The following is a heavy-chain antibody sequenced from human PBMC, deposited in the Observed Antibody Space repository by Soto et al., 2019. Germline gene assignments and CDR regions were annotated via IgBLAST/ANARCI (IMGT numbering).Heavy chain of an antibody. J-gene: IGHJ4*02. D-gene: IGHD3-3*01. CDR2: IYFSGKS. CDR3: ARANENPFIIGVDLPYFFDY. Sequence: SETLSLTCTVSGGSVRSSRYYWGWIRQPPGKGLECIGTIYFSGKSYYNPSLKSRVTISVDTSKNQFSLRLSSVTAADTAVYYCARANENPFIIGVDLPYFFDYWCQGVLVTVS. CDR1: GGSVRSSRYY. V-gene: IGHV4-39*07.